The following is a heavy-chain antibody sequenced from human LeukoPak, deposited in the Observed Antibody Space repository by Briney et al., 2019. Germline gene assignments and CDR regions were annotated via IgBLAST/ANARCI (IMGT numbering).Heavy chain of an antibody. D-gene: IGHD6-19*01. CDR2: FSGTSGST. CDR3: AKGALSSGWHYFDY. CDR1: GFTFSNYA. Sequence: GGSLRLSCAASGFTFSNYAMTWVRQAPGKGLEWVSAFSGTSGSTYYADSVKGRFTISRDSSKNTLYLHMNNLRAEDTAVYYCAKGALSSGWHYFDYWGQVTLVTVSS. J-gene: IGHJ4*02. V-gene: IGHV3-23*01.